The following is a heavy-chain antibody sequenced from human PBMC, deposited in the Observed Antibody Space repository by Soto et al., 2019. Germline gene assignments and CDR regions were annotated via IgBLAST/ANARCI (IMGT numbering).Heavy chain of an antibody. CDR1: GDSISSRNW. Sequence: QVQLQESGPGLVKPSGTLSLTCAVSGDSISSRNWWTWVRQPPGKGLEWIGEIYHSGSTNYSPTPXGXAXIXXDMSKNHFSLKLTSVTAADTAVYYCARGGNVAAAGTIYLDSWGQGTLVTVSS. V-gene: IGHV4-4*02. CDR2: IYHSGST. CDR3: ARGGNVAAAGTIYLDS. J-gene: IGHJ4*02. D-gene: IGHD6-13*01.